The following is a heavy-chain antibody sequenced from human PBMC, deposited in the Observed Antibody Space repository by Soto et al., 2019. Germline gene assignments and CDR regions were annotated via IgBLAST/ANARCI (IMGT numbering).Heavy chain of an antibody. CDR2: VSQDGRNT. V-gene: IGHV3-30*18. CDR3: AKGGRQWLVTSDFNY. D-gene: IGHD6-19*01. CDR1: GFTCSDYA. J-gene: IGHJ4*02. Sequence: VQLVESGGGVVQPGRSLRLSCAASGFTCSDYAMHWVRQAPGKGLEWVAVVSQDGRNTHYADSVKGRFTISRDSSKNTVSLEMTSRRAEDTAVYYCAKGGRQWLVTSDFNYWGQGALVTVSS.